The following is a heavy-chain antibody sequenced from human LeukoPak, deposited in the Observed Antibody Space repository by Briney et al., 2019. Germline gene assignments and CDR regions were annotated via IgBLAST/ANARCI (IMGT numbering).Heavy chain of an antibody. V-gene: IGHV4-39*07. J-gene: IGHJ4*02. CDR1: GGSISSSSYY. D-gene: IGHD3-10*01. CDR3: ARDNPYGSGTDY. Sequence: SETLSLTCNVSGGSISSSSYYWGWIRQPPGKGLEWIGSIYFSGRTYYNMSLKSRVTISIDTSKNQFSLKVNSVTAADTAVYYCARDNPYGSGTDYWGQGTLVTVSS. CDR2: IYFSGRT.